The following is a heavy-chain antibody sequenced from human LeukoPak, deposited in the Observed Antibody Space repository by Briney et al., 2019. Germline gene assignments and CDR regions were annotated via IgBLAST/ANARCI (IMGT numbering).Heavy chain of an antibody. CDR1: GFTFSSYW. D-gene: IGHD6-13*01. CDR2: IKQDGSEK. CDR3: ARDFAAAGYFDY. V-gene: IGHV3-7*04. Sequence: PGGSLRLSCAASGFTFSSYWMSWVRQGPGKGLEWVASIKQDGSEKRHVNSVKGRFSISRDNAKNSLYLEMNSLRAEDTAVYYCARDFAAAGYFDYWGQGTLVTVSS. J-gene: IGHJ4*02.